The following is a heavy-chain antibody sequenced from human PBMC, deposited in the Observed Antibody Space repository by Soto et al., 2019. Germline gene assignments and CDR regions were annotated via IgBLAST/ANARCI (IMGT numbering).Heavy chain of an antibody. D-gene: IGHD6-13*01. CDR2: IYHSGST. J-gene: IGHJ4*02. CDR1: GGSISSSNW. CDR3: ARSDSSSWYQWVYYFDY. V-gene: IGHV4-4*02. Sequence: QVQLQESGPGLVKPSGTLSLTCAVSGGSISSSNWWSWVRQPPGKGLEWIGEIYHSGSTNYNPSLKSRVTISVDKSKNQFSLKLSSVTAADTAVYYCARSDSSSWYQWVYYFDYWGQGTLVTVSS.